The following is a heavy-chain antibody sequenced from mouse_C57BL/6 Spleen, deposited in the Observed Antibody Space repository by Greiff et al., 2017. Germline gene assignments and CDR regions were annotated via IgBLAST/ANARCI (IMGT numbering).Heavy chain of an antibody. Sequence: EVMLVESEGGLVQPGSSMKLSCTASGFTFSDYYMAWVRQVPEKGLEWVANINYDGSSTYYLDSLKSRFIISRDDAKNILYLQMSSLKSEDTATYYCARGAGNYLAWLAYWGQGTLVTVSA. CDR1: GFTFSDYY. J-gene: IGHJ3*01. CDR3: ARGAGNYLAWLAY. V-gene: IGHV5-16*01. D-gene: IGHD2-1*01. CDR2: INYDGSST.